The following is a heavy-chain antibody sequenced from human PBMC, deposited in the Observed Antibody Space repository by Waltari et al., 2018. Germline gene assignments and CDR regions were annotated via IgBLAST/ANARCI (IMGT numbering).Heavy chain of an antibody. CDR2: IRSKAYGEKA. V-gene: IGHV3-49*05. Sequence: EVQLVESGGGLVKPGRSLRLSCTGSGFTVGDYSMSWFRQAPGQGLEWVGFIRSKAYGEKAEYAASVKDRFTISRDDSKSIAYLQMNSLKTEDTAVYYCTRGYCSGATCYLGAFDVWGQGTMAIVS. J-gene: IGHJ3*01. CDR1: GFTVGDYS. D-gene: IGHD2-15*01. CDR3: TRGYCSGATCYLGAFDV.